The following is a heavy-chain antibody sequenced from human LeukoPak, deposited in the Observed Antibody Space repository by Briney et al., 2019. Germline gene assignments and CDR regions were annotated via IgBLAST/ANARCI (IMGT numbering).Heavy chain of an antibody. CDR2: IHANGRT. CDR1: GGAITSNP. V-gene: IGHV4-4*07. D-gene: IGHD4-17*01. J-gene: IGHJ3*01. CDR3: ARHTQYGDYNPYDV. Sequence: SETLSLTCAVSGGAITSNPWGWTRQTPGKGLEWLGDIHANGRTGYNASLESRGFLSVDTSRNQFSLRLTSVTAADTAIYYCARHTQYGDYNPYDVWGQGKMVTVSS.